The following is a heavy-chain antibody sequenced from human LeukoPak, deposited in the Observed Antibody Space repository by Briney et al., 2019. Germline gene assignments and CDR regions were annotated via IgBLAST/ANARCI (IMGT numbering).Heavy chain of an antibody. CDR1: GFTFSSYA. CDR2: ISGSGGST. J-gene: IGHJ5*02. Sequence: GGSLRLSCAASGFTFSSYAMSWVRQAPGKGLEWVSAISGSGGSTYYADSVKGRFTISRDNSKNTLYLQMNSLRAEDTAVYYCAKDYSGSYQNNWFDPWGQGTLVTVSS. D-gene: IGHD1-26*01. CDR3: AKDYSGSYQNNWFDP. V-gene: IGHV3-23*01.